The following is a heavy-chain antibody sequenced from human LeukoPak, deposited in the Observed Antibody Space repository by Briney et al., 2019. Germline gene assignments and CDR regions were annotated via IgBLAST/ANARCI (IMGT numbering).Heavy chain of an antibody. CDR1: GFTFSSYA. J-gene: IGHJ5*02. CDR3: ARDKGALVVPAANWFDP. CDR2: ISYDGSNK. V-gene: IGHV3-30-3*01. Sequence: TGGSLRLSCAASGFTFSSYAMHWVRQAPGKGLEWVAVISYDGSNKYYADSVKGRFTISRDNSKNTLYLQMNSLRAEDTAVYYCARDKGALVVPAANWFDPWGQGTLVTVSS. D-gene: IGHD2-2*01.